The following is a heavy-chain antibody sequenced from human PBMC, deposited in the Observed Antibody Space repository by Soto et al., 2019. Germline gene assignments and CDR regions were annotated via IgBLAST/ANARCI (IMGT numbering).Heavy chain of an antibody. CDR1: GFTFSSYS. D-gene: IGHD3-3*01. CDR3: AKVSPYYDFWSGYLDY. J-gene: IGHJ4*02. V-gene: IGHV3-21*04. Sequence: GGSLRLSCAASGFTFSSYSMNWVRQAPGKGLEWVSSISSSSSYIYYADLVKGRFTISRDNSKNTLYLQMKSLRAEDTAVYYCAKVSPYYDFWSGYLDYWGQGTLVTVSS. CDR2: ISSSSSYI.